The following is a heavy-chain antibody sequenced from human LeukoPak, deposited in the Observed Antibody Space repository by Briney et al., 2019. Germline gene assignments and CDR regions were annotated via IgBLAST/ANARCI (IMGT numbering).Heavy chain of an antibody. V-gene: IGHV1-69*13. CDR2: IIPIFGTA. CDR1: GGTFSSYA. CDR3: ARGSLAVAGTSDY. J-gene: IGHJ4*02. D-gene: IGHD6-19*01. Sequence: ASVKVSCKASGGTFSSYAISWVRQAPGQGLEWMGGIIPIFGTANYAQKFQGRVTITADESTSTAYMELSSLRSEDTAVYYCARGSLAVAGTSDYWGQGTLVSVSS.